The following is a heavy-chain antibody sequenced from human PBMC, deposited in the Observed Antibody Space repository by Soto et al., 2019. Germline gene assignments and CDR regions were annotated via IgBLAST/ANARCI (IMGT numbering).Heavy chain of an antibody. Sequence: QVQLEQSGPEVKKSGASVKVSCKASGYSFRSYGINWVRQAPGQGLEWIGWVSGYNYNTKYAQKLQGRITVTTDTSTTTAYMELRSLRSDDTAVSYCGSSASMLGAGSSDSWGRGTLVTVSS. CDR2: VSGYNYNT. D-gene: IGHD6-6*01. CDR1: GYSFRSYG. CDR3: GSSASMLGAGSSDS. V-gene: IGHV1-18*01. J-gene: IGHJ5*01.